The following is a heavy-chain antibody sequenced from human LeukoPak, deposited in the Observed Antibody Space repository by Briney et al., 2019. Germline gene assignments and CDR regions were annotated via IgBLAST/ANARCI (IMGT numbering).Heavy chain of an antibody. CDR2: IYYSGST. V-gene: IGHV4-39*07. CDR1: GGFITSSNSH. Sequence: SETLSLTCTVSGGFITSSNSHWGWIRQPPGKGLEWVGTIYYSGSTYYKSSLKSRVTISVDTSKNQFSLKLSSVTAADTAVYYCARQTLSSDAFDIWGQGTMVTVSS. J-gene: IGHJ3*02. CDR3: ARQTLSSDAFDI.